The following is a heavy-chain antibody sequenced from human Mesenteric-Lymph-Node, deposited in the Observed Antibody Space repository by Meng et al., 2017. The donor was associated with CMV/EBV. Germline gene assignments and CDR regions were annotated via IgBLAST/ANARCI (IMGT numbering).Heavy chain of an antibody. J-gene: IGHJ4*02. V-gene: IGHV4-34*01. CDR3: ARGSSYDILTGYFDY. Sequence: QGHLHQWGAGLLKTPETLSVTCAVYGGAFSCYYWNWIRQSPEKGLEWIGEINHSGSTTYNPSFTSRIIISVDTSTNQISLNMSSVTAADTAVYYCARGSSYDILTGYFDYWGQGALVTVSS. D-gene: IGHD3-9*01. CDR2: INHSGST. CDR1: GGAFSCYY.